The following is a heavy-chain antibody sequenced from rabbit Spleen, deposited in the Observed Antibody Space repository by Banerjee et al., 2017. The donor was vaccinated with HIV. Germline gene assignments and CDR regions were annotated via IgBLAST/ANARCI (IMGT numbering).Heavy chain of an antibody. V-gene: IGHV1S45*01. D-gene: IGHD4-1*01. J-gene: IGHJ4*01. CDR2: IYGDTTGRT. Sequence: QEQLEESGGDLVKPEGSLTLTCTASGFSFSGSYWIYWVRQAPGKGLEWIACIYGDTTGRTYYASWAKGRFTISKTSSTTVTLQMTSLTGADTAAYFCARDLDGVIGWNFGWWGPGTLVTVS. CDR3: ARDLDGVIGWNFGW. CDR1: GFSFSGSYW.